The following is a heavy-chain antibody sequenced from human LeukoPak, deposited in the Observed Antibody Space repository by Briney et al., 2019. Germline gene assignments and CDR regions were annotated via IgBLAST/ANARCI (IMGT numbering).Heavy chain of an antibody. CDR3: ARESYNSRVSYRAHPFDI. Sequence: ASVKVSCKASGYTFTGYYMHWVRQAPGQGLEWMGWINPNSGGTNYAQKFQGWVTMTRDTSISTAYMELSRLRSDDTAVYYCARESYNSRVSYRAHPFDIWGQGPMVTASP. CDR2: INPNSGGT. D-gene: IGHD3-22*01. V-gene: IGHV1-2*04. J-gene: IGHJ3*02. CDR1: GYTFTGYY.